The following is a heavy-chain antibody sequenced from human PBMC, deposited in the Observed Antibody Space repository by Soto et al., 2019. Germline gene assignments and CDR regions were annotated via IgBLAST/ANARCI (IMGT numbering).Heavy chain of an antibody. D-gene: IGHD3-10*01. Sequence: SETLSLTCAVSGVSISSGNWWTWVRQTPQRGLEYIGEIFHDGTANYHPSFERRVAISVDTSKNQFSLKLSSVTAADTAVYYCASPLPVRGVIMHAFDIWGQGTMVTVSS. CDR2: IFHDGTA. V-gene: IGHV4-4*02. CDR1: GVSISSGNW. J-gene: IGHJ3*02. CDR3: ASPLPVRGVIMHAFDI.